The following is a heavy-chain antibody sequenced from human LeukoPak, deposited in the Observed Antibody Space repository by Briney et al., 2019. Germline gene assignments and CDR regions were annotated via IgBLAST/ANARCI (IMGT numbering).Heavy chain of an antibody. D-gene: IGHD5-12*01. CDR2: INPNSGDT. CDR3: ARDQGYSGYYRPRDAFDI. Sequence: ATVKVSCKASGYTFTGYYMHWVRQPPAQELEWMGCINPNSGDTNYVQNFWDRGTMTRDTSISTASMELSRLRSDDTAVYYCARDQGYSGYYRPRDAFDIWGQGTMVIVSS. V-gene: IGHV1-2*02. CDR1: GYTFTGYY. J-gene: IGHJ3*02.